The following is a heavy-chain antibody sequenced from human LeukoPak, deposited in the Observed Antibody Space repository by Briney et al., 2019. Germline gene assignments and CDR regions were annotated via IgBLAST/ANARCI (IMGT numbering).Heavy chain of an antibody. CDR1: GGSISSSAYY. CDR3: ARDDTYSYGSKNYRPFGY. J-gene: IGHJ4*02. V-gene: IGHV4-39*07. D-gene: IGHD3-10*01. CDR2: MYYTGGT. Sequence: SETLSLTCTVSGGSISSSAYYWGWIRQPPGKGLEWVGSMYYTGGTYYNPSLKSRVTVSVDTSKNQFSLKLTSVTAADTAVYYCARDDTYSYGSKNYRPFGYWGQGTLVTVSS.